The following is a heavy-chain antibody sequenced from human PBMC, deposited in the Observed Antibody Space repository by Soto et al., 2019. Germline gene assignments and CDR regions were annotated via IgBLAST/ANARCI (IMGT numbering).Heavy chain of an antibody. CDR2: TTDTGGDT. D-gene: IGHD2-15*01. Sequence: HPGGSLRLSCVASGITFGSRAMSWVRQAPGEGLEWVSTTTDTGGDTKYADSVKGRFTISRDNAKSTLFLQMNSLRDEDTAVYYCAREFCSGGNCYTYYFDPWGQGIPVTVSS. J-gene: IGHJ5*02. V-gene: IGHV3-23*01. CDR3: AREFCSGGNCYTYYFDP. CDR1: GITFGSRA.